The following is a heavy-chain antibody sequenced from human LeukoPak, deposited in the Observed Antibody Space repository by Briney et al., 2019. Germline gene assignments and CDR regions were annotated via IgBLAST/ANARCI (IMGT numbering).Heavy chain of an antibody. CDR1: GFTFGDYA. D-gene: IGHD3-16*01. CDR2: IRSKPYGATT. J-gene: IGHJ4*02. V-gene: IGHV3-49*03. CDR3: TRDSGGYAEGFCEY. Sequence: GGSLRLSCTTSGFTFGDYAMSWFRQAPGKGLEWVSFIRSKPYGATTEYAASVKGKFTISRDDSKSIAYLQMNSLKTEDTAVYYCTRDSGGYAEGFCEYWGQGTLVAVSS.